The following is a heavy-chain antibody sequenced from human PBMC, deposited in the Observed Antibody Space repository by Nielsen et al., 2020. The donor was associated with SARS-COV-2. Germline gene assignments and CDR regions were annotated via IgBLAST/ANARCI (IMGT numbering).Heavy chain of an antibody. CDR3: ARRQQQTVFDY. V-gene: IGHV5-51*01. Sequence: GESLKISCKGSGYSFTSYWIGWVRQMPGKGLEWMGIIYPGDSDIRYSPSFQGQVTISADKSISTAYLQWSSLKASDTAMYYRARRQQQTVFDYWGQGTQVTVSS. CDR1: GYSFTSYW. D-gene: IGHD6-13*01. J-gene: IGHJ4*02. CDR2: IYPGDSDI.